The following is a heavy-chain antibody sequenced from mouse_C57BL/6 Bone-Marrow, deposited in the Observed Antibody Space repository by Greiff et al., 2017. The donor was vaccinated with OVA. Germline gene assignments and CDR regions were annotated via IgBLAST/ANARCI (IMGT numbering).Heavy chain of an antibody. J-gene: IGHJ3*01. CDR1: GYSFTGYY. CDR2: INPSTGGT. V-gene: IGHV1-42*01. D-gene: IGHD2-5*01. CDR3: ARDSNYRFAY. Sequence: EVQGVESGPELVKPGASVKISCKASGYSFTGYYMNWVKQSPEKSLEWIGEINPSTGGTTYNQKFKAKATLTVDKSSSTAYMQLKSLTSEDSAVYYCARDSNYRFAYWGQGTLVTVSA.